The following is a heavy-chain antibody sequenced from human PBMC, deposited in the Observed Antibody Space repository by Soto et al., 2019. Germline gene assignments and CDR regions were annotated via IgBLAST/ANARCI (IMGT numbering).Heavy chain of an antibody. Sequence: QVQLVESGGGVVQPGRSLRLSCAASGFTFSSYGMHWVSQAPGKGLEWVAVISYDGSNKYYADSVKGRFTISRDNSKNTLYLQMNSLRAEDTAVYYCAKERYYGGNSVPVDWGQGTLVTVSS. CDR3: AKERYYGGNSVPVD. V-gene: IGHV3-30*18. J-gene: IGHJ4*02. CDR2: ISYDGSNK. D-gene: IGHD4-17*01. CDR1: GFTFSSYG.